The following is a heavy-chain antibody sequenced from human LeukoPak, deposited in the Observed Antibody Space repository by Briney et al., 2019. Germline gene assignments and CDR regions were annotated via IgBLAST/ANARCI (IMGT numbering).Heavy chain of an antibody. CDR3: AKIKRQNSSGYYSFFDY. V-gene: IGHV3-21*01. J-gene: IGHJ4*02. Sequence: GGSLRLSCAASGFTFSSYSMNWVRQAPGRGLEWVSSISSSSSYIYYADSVKGRFTISRDNSKNTLYLQMNSLRAEDTAVYYCAKIKRQNSSGYYSFFDYWGQGTLVTVSS. CDR1: GFTFSSYS. CDR2: ISSSSSYI. D-gene: IGHD3-22*01.